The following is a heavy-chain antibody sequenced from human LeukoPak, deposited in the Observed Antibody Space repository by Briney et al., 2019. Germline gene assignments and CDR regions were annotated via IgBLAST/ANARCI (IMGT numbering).Heavy chain of an antibody. CDR1: GFTFSSYA. V-gene: IGHV3-23*01. CDR2: ISGSGGST. CDR3: AKDRYNWNDPFDY. Sequence: GGSLRLSCAASGFTFSSYAMSWVRQAPGKGLEWVSAISGSGGSTYYADSVKGRFTISRDNSRNTLYLQMNSLRAEDTAVYYCAKDRYNWNDPFDYWGQGTLVTVSS. J-gene: IGHJ4*02. D-gene: IGHD1-1*01.